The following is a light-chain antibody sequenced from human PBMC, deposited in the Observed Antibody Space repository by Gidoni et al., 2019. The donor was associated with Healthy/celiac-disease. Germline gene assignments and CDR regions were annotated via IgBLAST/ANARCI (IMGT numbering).Light chain of an antibody. J-gene: IGKJ1*01. Sequence: EIVLPQSPATLSLSPGERTTLSCRASQSVSSYVAWYQQKPGQSPRLLIYDASNRATGIPARFSGSGSGTEFPLTISSLEPEDFAVYYCQQRSNWPWTFXXXTKVEIK. CDR1: QSVSSY. CDR3: QQRSNWPWT. V-gene: IGKV3-11*01. CDR2: DAS.